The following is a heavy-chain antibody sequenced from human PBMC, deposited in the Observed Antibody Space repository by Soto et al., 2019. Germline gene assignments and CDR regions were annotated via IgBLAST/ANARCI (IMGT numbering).Heavy chain of an antibody. Sequence: GASVKVSCKASGGTFSSYAISWVRQAPGQGLEWMGGIIPIFGTANYAQKFQGRVTITADESTSTAYMELSSLRSEDTAVYYCARGRAYCGGACYPSEFDYWGQGTLVTVSS. J-gene: IGHJ4*02. CDR2: IIPIFGTA. CDR1: GGTFSSYA. D-gene: IGHD2-21*02. CDR3: ARGRAYCGGACYPSEFDY. V-gene: IGHV1-69*13.